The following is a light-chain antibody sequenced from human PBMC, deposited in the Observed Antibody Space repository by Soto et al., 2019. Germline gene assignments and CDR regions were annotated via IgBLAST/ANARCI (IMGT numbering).Light chain of an antibody. CDR2: GAS. CDR3: QQYGSSPYT. CDR1: QSVSSSY. Sequence: EIVLMQSPGTLSLSPGERATLSCRASQSVSSSYLAWYQQKPGQAPRLLIYGASSRATGIPDRFSGSGSGTDFTLTISRLEPEDFAVYYCQQYGSSPYTFGQGPKLEIK. J-gene: IGKJ2*01. V-gene: IGKV3-20*01.